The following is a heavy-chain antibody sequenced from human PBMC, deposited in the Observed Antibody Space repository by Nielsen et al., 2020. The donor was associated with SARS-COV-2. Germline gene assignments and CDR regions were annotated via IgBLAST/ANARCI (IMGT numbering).Heavy chain of an antibody. Sequence: GESLKISCAASGFTFSSYSMNWVRQAPGKGLEWVSYISSSSSTIYYADSVKGRFTLSRDNAKTSLYLQMNSLRAEDTAVYYCATWAYGDCHWGQGTLVTVSS. D-gene: IGHD4-17*01. CDR2: ISSSSSTI. J-gene: IGHJ4*02. V-gene: IGHV3-48*04. CDR1: GFTFSSYS. CDR3: ATWAYGDCH.